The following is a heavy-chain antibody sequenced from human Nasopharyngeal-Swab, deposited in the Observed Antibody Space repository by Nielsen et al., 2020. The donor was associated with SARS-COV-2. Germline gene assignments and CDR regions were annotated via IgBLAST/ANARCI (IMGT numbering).Heavy chain of an antibody. Sequence: WIRQPPGKGLEWIGSIYYSGCTYYNPSLKSRVTISVDTSKNQFSLKLSSVTAADTAVYYCARERGRGGIWNYYYYYMDVWGKGTTVTVSS. CDR2: IYYSGCT. V-gene: IGHV4-39*07. CDR3: ARERGRGGIWNYYYYYMDV. J-gene: IGHJ6*03. D-gene: IGHD3-10*01.